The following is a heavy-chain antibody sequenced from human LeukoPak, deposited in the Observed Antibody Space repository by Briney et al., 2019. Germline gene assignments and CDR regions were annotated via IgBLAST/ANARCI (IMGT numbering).Heavy chain of an antibody. CDR2: IYYSGST. D-gene: IGHD6-19*01. Sequence: SETLSLTCTVSGGSISTYYWSWIRQPPGKGLEWIGYIYYSGSTNYNPSLKSRVTISMDTSKNQFSLNLSSVTAADTAVYYCARSERYSSGWYFYFDYWGQGTLVTVSS. CDR1: GGSISTYY. V-gene: IGHV4-59*01. CDR3: ARSERYSSGWYFYFDY. J-gene: IGHJ4*02.